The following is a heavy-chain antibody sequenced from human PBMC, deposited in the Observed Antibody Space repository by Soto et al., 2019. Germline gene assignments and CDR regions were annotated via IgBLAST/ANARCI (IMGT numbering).Heavy chain of an antibody. CDR1: GSSISIYY. CDR3: ARLDHFYYGMDV. V-gene: IGHV4-59*08. CDR2: IYCSGTT. Sequence: SETLSLTCTVSGSSISIYYWSWIRQPPGTGLEWIGYIYCSGTTDYNPSLKSRLTISVDTSKNQFSLKLSSVTAADTAVYYCARLDHFYYGMDVWGKGTTVTVSS. J-gene: IGHJ6*04. D-gene: IGHD2-2*03.